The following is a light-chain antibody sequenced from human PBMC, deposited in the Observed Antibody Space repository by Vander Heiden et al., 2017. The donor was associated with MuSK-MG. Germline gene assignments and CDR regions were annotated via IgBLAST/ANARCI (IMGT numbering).Light chain of an antibody. J-gene: IGKJ1*01. Sequence: DTVMTQSPDALAVSLGERATINCKSSQSVLYSSNNKNYLAWYQQKPGQPPKLLIYWASTRESGVPDRFSGSGSGTDFTLTISSLQAEDVAVDYCQQYDYTPRTFGQGTKVEVK. CDR1: QSVLYSSNNKNY. CDR2: WAS. V-gene: IGKV4-1*01. CDR3: QQYDYTPRT.